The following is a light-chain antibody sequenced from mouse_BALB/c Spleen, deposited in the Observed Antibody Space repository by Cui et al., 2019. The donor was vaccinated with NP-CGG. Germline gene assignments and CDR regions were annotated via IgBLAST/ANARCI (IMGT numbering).Light chain of an antibody. J-gene: IGLJ1*01. Sequence: QAVVTQESALTTSPGERGTLTCHSSTGAVTTSNYANWVQEKPDHLFTGLIGGTNNRAPGVPARFSGSLIGDKVALTITGAQTEDEAKYFCALWYSNHWVFGGGTKLTVL. CDR3: ALWYSNHWV. CDR1: TGAVTTSNY. V-gene: IGLV1*01. CDR2: GTN.